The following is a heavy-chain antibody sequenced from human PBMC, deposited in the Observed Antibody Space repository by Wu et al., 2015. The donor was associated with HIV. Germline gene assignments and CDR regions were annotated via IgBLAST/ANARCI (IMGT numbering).Heavy chain of an antibody. CDR3: ARQRAYTSGWYIFDY. V-gene: IGHV1-69*05. D-gene: IGHD6-19*01. J-gene: IGHJ4*02. CDR1: GDSLKNNG. Sequence: QVQLVQSGAEVKKPGSSVKVSCKASGDSLKNNGINWVRQSPGQGLEWLGGIIPIFGTANYPQKFQGRVTMTRDTSISTANMELSSLRSEDTAVYYCARQRAYTSGWYIFDYWGQGTLVTVSS. CDR2: IIPIFGTA.